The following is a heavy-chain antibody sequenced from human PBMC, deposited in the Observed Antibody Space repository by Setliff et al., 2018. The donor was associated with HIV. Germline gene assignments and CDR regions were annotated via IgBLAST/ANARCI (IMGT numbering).Heavy chain of an antibody. CDR3: AIGDEYPGVFQS. J-gene: IGHJ6*02. CDR2: IYTSGTT. Sequence: SETLSLTCTVSGGSISNYHWSWIRQTPGKGLEWIGSIYTSGTTNYNPSLEGRITTSVDLSKNHFSLNLHSVTAADTAVYYCAIGDEYPGVFQSWGQGKAVTVSS. CDR1: GGSISNYH. V-gene: IGHV4-4*09. D-gene: IGHD2-2*01.